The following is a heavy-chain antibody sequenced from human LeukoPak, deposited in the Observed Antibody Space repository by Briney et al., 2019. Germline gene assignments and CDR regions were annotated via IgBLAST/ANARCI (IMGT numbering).Heavy chain of an antibody. V-gene: IGHV4-34*01. D-gene: IGHD3-16*02. Sequence: PSETLSLTCAVYGGSFSAYYWSWIRQPPGKGLEWIGEINHSGSTNYNPSLKSRVTILLDTSKNHFSLKLSSVTAADTAVYYCTTDENDYVWGSYRAWGQGTLVTVSS. CDR1: GGSFSAYY. CDR2: INHSGST. J-gene: IGHJ5*02. CDR3: TTDENDYVWGSYRA.